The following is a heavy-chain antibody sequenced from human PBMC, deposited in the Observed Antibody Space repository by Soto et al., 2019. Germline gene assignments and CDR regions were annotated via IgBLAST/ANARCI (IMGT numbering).Heavy chain of an antibody. CDR1: GFTFSSYG. J-gene: IGHJ4*02. Sequence: QVQLVESGGGVVQPGRSLRLSCAASGFTFSSYGMHWVRQAPGKGLEWVAVIRYDGSNKYYADSVKGRFTISRDNSKKPLYVQMISVRAEAEGVYYCPREGRLSRGFDDWGRGTLVTVS. V-gene: IGHV3-33*01. CDR2: IRYDGSNK. CDR3: PREGRLSRGFDD. D-gene: IGHD3-10*01.